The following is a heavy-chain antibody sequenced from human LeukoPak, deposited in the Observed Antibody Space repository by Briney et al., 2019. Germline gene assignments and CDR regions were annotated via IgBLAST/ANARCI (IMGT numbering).Heavy chain of an antibody. D-gene: IGHD3-10*01. CDR2: INHSGST. J-gene: IGHJ6*03. Sequence: PSETLSLTCAVYGGSFSGYYWSWIRQPPGKGLEWIGEINHSGSTNYNPSLKSRVTILIDTSKKQFSLKLSSVTAADTAVYYCARVTMVRGLIVWGTYYMDVWGKGTTVTISS. V-gene: IGHV4-34*01. CDR1: GGSFSGYY. CDR3: ARVTMVRGLIVWGTYYMDV.